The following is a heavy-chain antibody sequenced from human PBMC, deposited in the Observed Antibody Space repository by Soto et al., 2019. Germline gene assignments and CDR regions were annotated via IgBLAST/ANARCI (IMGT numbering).Heavy chain of an antibody. CDR2: IIPILGIA. V-gene: IGHV1-69*02. Sequence: EASVKVSCKASGGTFSSYTISWVRQAPGQGLERMGRIIPILGIANYAQKLQGRVTMTADKSTSTAYMELRSLRSDDTAVYYCARFQEGWLQPFDYWGQGTLVTVSS. CDR1: GGTFSSYT. CDR3: ARFQEGWLQPFDY. J-gene: IGHJ4*02. D-gene: IGHD5-12*01.